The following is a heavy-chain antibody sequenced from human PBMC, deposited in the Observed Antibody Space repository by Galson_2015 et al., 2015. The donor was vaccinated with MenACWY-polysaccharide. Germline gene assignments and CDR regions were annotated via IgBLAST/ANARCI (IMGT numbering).Heavy chain of an antibody. J-gene: IGHJ6*03. CDR2: ISSDGKNA. CDR3: ARDACSSVNCYSYFFYYMDV. CDR1: GFTFGSYA. V-gene: IGHV3-33*08. Sequence: SLRLSCAASGFTFGSYAIHWARQAPGKGLEWVALISSDGKNAYYAVSVRGRFTISRDNSKKTVSLEMNSLRNDDTAVYFCARDACSSVNCYSYFFYYMDVWGKGTTVSVSS. D-gene: IGHD2-2*01.